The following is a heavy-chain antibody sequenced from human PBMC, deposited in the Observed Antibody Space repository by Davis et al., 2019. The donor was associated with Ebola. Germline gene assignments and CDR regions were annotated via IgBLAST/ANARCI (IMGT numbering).Heavy chain of an antibody. J-gene: IGHJ4*02. CDR3: ARDPGYCTNGVCREEYYFDY. CDR1: GFTFSSYA. CDR2: ISYDGSNK. V-gene: IGHV3-30-3*01. D-gene: IGHD2-8*01. Sequence: GESLKISCAASGFTFSSYAMHWVRQAPGKGLEWVAVISYDGSNKYYADSVKGRFTISRDNSKNTLYLQMNSLRAEDTAVYYCARDPGYCTNGVCREEYYFDYWGQGTLVTVSS.